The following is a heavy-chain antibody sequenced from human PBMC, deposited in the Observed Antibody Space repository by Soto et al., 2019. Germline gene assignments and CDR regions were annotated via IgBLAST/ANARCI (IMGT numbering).Heavy chain of an antibody. CDR3: ARGVGSSPPRY. V-gene: IGHV4-59*01. Sequence: QVQLQESGPGQVKPSETLSLTCTISGGSISVYYWSWIRQSPRQGLEWIGYVYDHGRPYYSPSLKSRVTIPAATSKNPTSLKLTSATAADTAVYYCARGVGSSPPRYWGRGTLVTVSS. CDR1: GGSISVYY. J-gene: IGHJ4*02. D-gene: IGHD3-9*01. CDR2: VYDHGRP.